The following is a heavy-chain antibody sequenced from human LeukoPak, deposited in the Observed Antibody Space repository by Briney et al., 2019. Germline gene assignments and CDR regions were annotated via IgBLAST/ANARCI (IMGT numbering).Heavy chain of an antibody. CDR2: MNPNSGNT. D-gene: IGHD5-18*01. Sequence: ASVKVSCKASGYTFTSYDINWVRQATGQGLEWMGWMNPNSGNTGYAQKFQGRVTITRNTSISTAYMELSSLRSEDTAAYYCARSVKTRQLWLLYYYYYMDVWGKGTTVTVSS. V-gene: IGHV1-8*03. CDR3: ARSVKTRQLWLLYYYYYMDV. J-gene: IGHJ6*03. CDR1: GYTFTSYD.